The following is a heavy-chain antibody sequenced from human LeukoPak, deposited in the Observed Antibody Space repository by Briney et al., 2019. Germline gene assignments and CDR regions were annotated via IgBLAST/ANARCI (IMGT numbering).Heavy chain of an antibody. V-gene: IGHV3-30*19. D-gene: IGHD6-13*01. CDR1: GFTFSSYG. Sequence: PGRSLRLSCAASGFTFSSYGMHWVRQAPGKGLEWVAVISYDGSNKYYADSVKGRFTISRDNSKNTLYLQMNSLRAEDTAVYYCARERRIAAAAFDYWGQGTLVTVSS. CDR3: ARERRIAAAAFDY. CDR2: ISYDGSNK. J-gene: IGHJ4*02.